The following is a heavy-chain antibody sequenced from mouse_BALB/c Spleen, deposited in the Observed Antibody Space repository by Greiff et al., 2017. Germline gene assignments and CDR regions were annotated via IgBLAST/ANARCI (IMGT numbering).Heavy chain of an antibody. V-gene: IGHV5-17*02. CDR1: GFTFSSFG. J-gene: IGHJ2*01. CDR3: AREENDYAYYFDD. CDR2: ISSGSSTI. Sequence: EVKLVESGGGLVQPGGSRKLSCAASGFTFSSFGMHWVRQAPEKGLEWVAYISSGSSTIYYADTVKGRFTISSDNPKNTLFLQMTSLRSEDTAMYYCAREENDYAYYFDDWGQGTTLTVSS. D-gene: IGHD2-4*01.